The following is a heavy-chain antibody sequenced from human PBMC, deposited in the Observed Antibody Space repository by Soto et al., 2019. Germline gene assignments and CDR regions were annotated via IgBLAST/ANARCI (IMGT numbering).Heavy chain of an antibody. CDR1: GFTVSSNY. D-gene: IGHD6-13*01. CDR2: IYSGGST. V-gene: IGHV3-53*01. J-gene: IGHJ6*02. Sequence: GGSLRLSCAASGFTVSSNYMSWVRQAPGEGLEWVSVIYSGGSTHYADSVKGRFTISRDNSKNTLYLQMNSLRAEDTAVYYCARDQGESVAAAGTYYYYGMDVWGQGTTVTVSS. CDR3: ARDQGESVAAAGTYYYYGMDV.